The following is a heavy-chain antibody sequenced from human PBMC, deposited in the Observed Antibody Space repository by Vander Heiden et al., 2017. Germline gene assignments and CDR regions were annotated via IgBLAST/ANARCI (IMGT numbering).Heavy chain of an antibody. Sequence: VQLQESGPGLVKPSGTLSLTCAVSGVSISVNNWWSWVRQTPGKGLEWIGEIYHSGNTNYNPPLQSRVSISLDKSKNQFSLTLTSVTAADTAMYYCAGDDLLSGIAYWGQGTLVTVSS. CDR2: IYHSGNT. J-gene: IGHJ4*02. CDR3: AGDDLLSGIAY. V-gene: IGHV4-4*02. D-gene: IGHD3-3*01. CDR1: GVSISVNNW.